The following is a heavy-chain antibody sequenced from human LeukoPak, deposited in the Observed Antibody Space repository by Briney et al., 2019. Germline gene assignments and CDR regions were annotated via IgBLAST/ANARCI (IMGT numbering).Heavy chain of an antibody. CDR1: GFTFDDYA. J-gene: IGHJ4*02. CDR2: ISWNSGSI. D-gene: IGHD1-26*01. CDR3: AKTYGGRGGYFDY. V-gene: IGHV3-9*01. Sequence: GGSLRLSCAASGFTFDDYAMHWVRQAPGKGLEWVSGISWNSGSIGYADSVKGRFTISRDNAKNSLYLQMNSLRAEDTALYYCAKTYGGRGGYFDYWGQGTLVTVSS.